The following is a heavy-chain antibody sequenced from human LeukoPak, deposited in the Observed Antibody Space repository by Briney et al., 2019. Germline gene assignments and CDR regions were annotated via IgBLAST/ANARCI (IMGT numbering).Heavy chain of an antibody. CDR2: ISYDGSNK. CDR3: ARPNSLGYCSSTSCRRYGMDV. Sequence: PGGSLRLSCAASGFTFSSYAMHWVRQAPGKGLEWVAVISYDGSNKYYADSVKGRFTISRDNSKNTLYLQMNSLRAEDTAVYYCARPNSLGYCSSTSCRRYGMDVWGQGTTVTVSS. V-gene: IGHV3-30-3*01. CDR1: GFTFSSYA. J-gene: IGHJ6*02. D-gene: IGHD2-2*01.